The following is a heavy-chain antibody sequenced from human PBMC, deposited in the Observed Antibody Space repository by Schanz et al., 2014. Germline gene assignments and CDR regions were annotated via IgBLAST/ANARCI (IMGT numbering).Heavy chain of an antibody. CDR2: IGSSSTTM. CDR1: GFTFFTYN. D-gene: IGHD3-9*01. J-gene: IGHJ6*02. V-gene: IGHV3-48*02. CDR3: ARDHPHRGVTGYYNDV. Sequence: EVYLVESGGGLVQPGGSLRLSCAASGFTFFTYNMNWVRQAPGRGLEWISYIGSSSTTMYYADSVKGRFTISGDNAKNSLYLQMNSLRDEDTAVYYCARDHPHRGVTGYYNDVWGQGTSVTVSS.